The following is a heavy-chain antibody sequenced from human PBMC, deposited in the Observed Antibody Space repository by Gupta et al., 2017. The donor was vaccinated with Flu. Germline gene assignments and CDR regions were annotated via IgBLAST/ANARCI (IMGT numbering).Heavy chain of an antibody. Sequence: VELEESGGGVVQPERSLRLSCAASGFSFSDYGMNWVRQTPGKGLEWLAVMSFDGSSLFYADSVRGRFTISRDNSKDTVYLQLNTARVEDTALYYCARSAMVAGNNWFFDLWGRGTLVTVSS. CDR2: MSFDGSSL. CDR1: GFSFSDYG. CDR3: ARSAMVAGNNWFFDL. V-gene: IGHV3-33*08. D-gene: IGHD5-18*01. J-gene: IGHJ2*01.